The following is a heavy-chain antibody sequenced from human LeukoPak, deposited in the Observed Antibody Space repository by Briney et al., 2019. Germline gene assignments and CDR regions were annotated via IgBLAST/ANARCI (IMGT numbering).Heavy chain of an antibody. V-gene: IGHV3-11*04. D-gene: IGHD3-22*01. CDR3: ARVSTMTIDAFDI. CDR1: GFTFSDYY. Sequence: GGSLRLSCAASGFTFSDYYMSWIRQAPGKGLEWVSYISSSGSTIYYADSVKGRFTISRDNAKNSLYLQMNSLRAEDTAVYYCARVSTMTIDAFDIWGQGTMVTVSS. J-gene: IGHJ3*02. CDR2: ISSSGSTI.